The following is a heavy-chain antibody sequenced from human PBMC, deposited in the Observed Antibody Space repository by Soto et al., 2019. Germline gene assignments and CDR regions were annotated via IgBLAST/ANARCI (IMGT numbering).Heavy chain of an antibody. J-gene: IGHJ4*02. CDR3: ARVGSGGSSWYAYYFDY. V-gene: IGHV3-53*01. CDR2: IYSGGST. Sequence: PGGSLRLSCAASGFTVSSNYMSWVRQAPGKGLEWVSVIYSGGSTYYADSVKGRFTISRDKSKNTLYLQMNSLRAEDTAVYYCARVGSGGSSWYAYYFDYGGQGTLVTVSS. CDR1: GFTVSSNY. D-gene: IGHD6-13*01.